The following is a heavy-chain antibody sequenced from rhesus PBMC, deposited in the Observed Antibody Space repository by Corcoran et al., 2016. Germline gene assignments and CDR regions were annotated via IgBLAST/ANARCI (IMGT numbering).Heavy chain of an antibody. J-gene: IGHJ1*01. CDR1: GFTVSSYW. D-gene: IGHD6-13*01. Sequence: EVQLAESGGGLVQPGGSLRLSCAASGFTVSSYWMSWVRQAPGKGLEWLSEMCGSTIDYGDAGKCLFTVYRDNAKNSLYLQMNSRRAEDTAVYYCTRRYSSWSGAEYFEFWGQGALVTVSS. V-gene: IGHV3-11*01. CDR3: TRRYSSWSGAEYFEF. CDR2: MCGSTI.